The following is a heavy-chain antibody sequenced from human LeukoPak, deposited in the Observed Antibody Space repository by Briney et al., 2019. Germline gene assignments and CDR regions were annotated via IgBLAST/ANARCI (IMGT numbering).Heavy chain of an antibody. CDR1: GFTFSTYA. CDR3: AKATGTLSN. Sequence: GGSLRLSCAASGFTFSTYAMSWVRQAPGKGLEWVSTISNSDGTTYYADSVKGRFTISRDNSKSTLYLQMNSLTAEDTAIYYCAKATGTLSNWGQATLVTVSS. V-gene: IGHV3-23*01. CDR2: ISNSDGTT. D-gene: IGHD1-14*01. J-gene: IGHJ4*02.